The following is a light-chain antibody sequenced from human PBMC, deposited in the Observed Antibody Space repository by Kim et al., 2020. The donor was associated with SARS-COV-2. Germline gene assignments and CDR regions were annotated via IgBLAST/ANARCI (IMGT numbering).Light chain of an antibody. CDR1: RNINFY. CDR2: GAS. J-gene: IGKJ5*01. V-gene: IGKV1-39*01. Sequence: DIQMTQSPSSLSASVGDRVTITCRASRNINFYLNWYQQKPGKAPNLLIYGASSLENGVPLRFSGSGSGTDFTLTINSLQPEEFATYYCQQTYSTPTSFGQGTRLEIK. CDR3: QQTYSTPTS.